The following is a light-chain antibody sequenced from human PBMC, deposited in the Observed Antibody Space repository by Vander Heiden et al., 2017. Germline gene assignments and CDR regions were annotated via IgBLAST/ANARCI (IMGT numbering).Light chain of an antibody. CDR2: GAS. V-gene: IGKV3-15*01. Sequence: EIVMTQSPATLSVSPGERATLSCRASQSASSNLAWYQQTPGQSPRLLIYGASTRDTGIPARYTHSEYRKEFTLTISSRKSEDSAVYSFKQNNNWPPWTFGQGTKVEIK. J-gene: IGKJ1*01. CDR1: QSASSN. CDR3: KQNNNWPPWT.